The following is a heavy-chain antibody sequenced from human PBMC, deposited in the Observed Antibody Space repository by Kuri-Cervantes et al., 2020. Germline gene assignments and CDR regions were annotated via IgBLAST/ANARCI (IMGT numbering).Heavy chain of an antibody. V-gene: IGHV4-59*01. CDR2: IYYAGGT. J-gene: IGHJ4*02. D-gene: IGHD1-26*01. Sequence: GSLRLSCTVSGGSISSYYWSWIRQSPGKGLEWIGSIYYAGGTDYNPSLKSRVTMSVDTSRSQFSLRLTSVTSADTAVYFCARLPFRFDYYFDLWGQGTLVTVSS. CDR3: ARLPFRFDYYFDL. CDR1: GGSISSYY.